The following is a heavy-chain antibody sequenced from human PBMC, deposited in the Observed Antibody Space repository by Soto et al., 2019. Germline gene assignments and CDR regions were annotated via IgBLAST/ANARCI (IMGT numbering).Heavy chain of an antibody. CDR1: GFSFSSYA. J-gene: IGHJ6*02. CDR2: TSGSGGSA. CDR3: AKGGGLRNQLLYGYYFHGMDV. D-gene: IGHD3-10*01. Sequence: EVQLLQSGGGLVQPGMSLRISCVASGFSFSSYAMSWVRQAPGMGLEWVSSTSGSGGSAYYADSVKGRFTIARDNSKNTLHLEVSSLRAEDTAVYYCAKGGGLRNQLLYGYYFHGMDVWGQGTTVTVSS. V-gene: IGHV3-23*01.